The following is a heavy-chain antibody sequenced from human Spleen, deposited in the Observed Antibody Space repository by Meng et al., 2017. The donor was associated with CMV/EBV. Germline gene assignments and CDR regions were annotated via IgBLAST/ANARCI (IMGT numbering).Heavy chain of an antibody. CDR1: GYTFTSYA. V-gene: IGHV1-2*02. J-gene: IGHJ4*02. CDR3: AKDGYPHDY. Sequence: QVQLVQSGSELKKPGASVKVSCKASGYTFTSYAMNWVRQAPGQGLEWMGWINPNSGGTNYAQKFQGRVSMTRDTSITTAYMELRSLRSDDTAVYYCAKDGYPHDYWGQGTLVTVSS. D-gene: IGHD6-25*01. CDR2: INPNSGGT.